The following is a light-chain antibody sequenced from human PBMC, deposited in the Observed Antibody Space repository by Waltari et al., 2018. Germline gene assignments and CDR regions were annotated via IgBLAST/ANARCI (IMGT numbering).Light chain of an antibody. CDR3: QVWDSSSDLWV. CDR1: NIGSES. Sequence: SYVLTQPPSVSVAQGQTARITCGGNNIGSESVHWYQQKPGQAPVLVVYYDSDRPAGIPERFAGSNSGNTATLTISRVDAGDEADYYCQVWDSSSDLWVFGGGTKLTVL. CDR2: YDS. V-gene: IGLV3-21*02. J-gene: IGLJ3*02.